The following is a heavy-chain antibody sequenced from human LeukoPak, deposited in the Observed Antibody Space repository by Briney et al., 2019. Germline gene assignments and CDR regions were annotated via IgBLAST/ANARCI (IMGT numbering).Heavy chain of an antibody. D-gene: IGHD3-22*01. J-gene: IGHJ4*02. CDR3: ARGHYYDSSGYYPLGY. V-gene: IGHV1-46*01. CDR2: INPSGGST. CDR1: GYTFTSYY. Sequence: ASVKVSCKASGYTFTSYYMHWVRQAPGQGLEWMGIINPSGGSTSYAQKFQGRVTMTTDTSTSTAYMELRSLRSDDTAVYYCARGHYYDSSGYYPLGYWGQGTLVTVSS.